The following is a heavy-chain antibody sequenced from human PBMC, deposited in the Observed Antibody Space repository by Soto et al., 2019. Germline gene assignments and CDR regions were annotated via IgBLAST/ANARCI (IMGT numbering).Heavy chain of an antibody. CDR2: ISYDGSNK. D-gene: IGHD6-13*01. V-gene: IGHV3-30*18. CDR3: AKVGAGKNYYYGMDF. J-gene: IGHJ6*02. Sequence: QVQLVESGGGVVQPGRSLRLSCAASGFTFSSYGMHWVRQAPGKGLEWVAVISYDGSNKYYADSVKGRFTNSRDNSKNTLYLQMNSLRAEDTAVYYCAKVGAGKNYYYGMDFWGQGTTVTVSS. CDR1: GFTFSSYG.